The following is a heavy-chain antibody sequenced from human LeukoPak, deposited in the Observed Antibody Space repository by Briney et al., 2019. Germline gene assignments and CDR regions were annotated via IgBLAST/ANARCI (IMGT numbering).Heavy chain of an antibody. CDR3: AKCSSTSCYYYYYYMDV. CDR1: GFTFSSYG. Sequence: GGSLRLSCAASGFTFSSYGMHWVRQAPGKGLEWVAFIRNDGSNKYYADSVKGRFTISRDNSKNTLYLQMNSLRAEDTAVYYCAKCSSTSCYYYYYYMDVWGKGTTVTISS. D-gene: IGHD2-2*01. CDR2: IRNDGSNK. V-gene: IGHV3-30*02. J-gene: IGHJ6*03.